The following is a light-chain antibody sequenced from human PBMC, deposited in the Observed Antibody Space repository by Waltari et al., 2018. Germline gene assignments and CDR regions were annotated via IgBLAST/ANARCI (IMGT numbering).Light chain of an antibody. Sequence: SYVPTQPPSVSVAPGKTASITWGGEERGRKRVNCFQQKPGQAPVLVIYYDNDRPSGIPERFSGSNSGNTATLTISRVEAGDEADYYCHLWDSSTVNWVFGGGTKLTVL. J-gene: IGLJ3*02. CDR2: YDN. CDR3: HLWDSSTVNWV. V-gene: IGLV3-21*04. CDR1: ERGRKR.